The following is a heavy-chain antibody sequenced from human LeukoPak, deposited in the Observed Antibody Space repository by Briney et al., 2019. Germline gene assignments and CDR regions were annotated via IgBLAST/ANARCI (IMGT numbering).Heavy chain of an antibody. Sequence: GVSLRLFCAASGFTFSSYGMHWVRQAPGKGLEWVAFIRYDGSNKYYADSVKGRFTISRDNSKNTLYLQMNSLRAEDTAVYYCAKDKGSSWYGGPDYWGQGTLVTVSS. CDR2: IRYDGSNK. D-gene: IGHD6-13*01. V-gene: IGHV3-30*02. J-gene: IGHJ4*02. CDR3: AKDKGSSWYGGPDY. CDR1: GFTFSSYG.